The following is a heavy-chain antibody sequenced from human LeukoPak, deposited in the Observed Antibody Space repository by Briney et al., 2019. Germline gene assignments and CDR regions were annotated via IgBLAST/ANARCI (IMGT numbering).Heavy chain of an antibody. CDR3: GKDGGQYSSGPEFDP. J-gene: IGHJ5*02. D-gene: IGHD6-19*01. CDR2: ISGGGERA. CDR1: GILFSNTA. V-gene: IGHV3-23*01. Sequence: GGSLRLSCAASGILFSNTAMNWARQSPGRGLEWVSAISGGGERAFYADSVKGRFTISRDNSKNILYLQMNSLTADDTAIYCCGKDGGQYSSGPEFDPRGQGALVTVSS.